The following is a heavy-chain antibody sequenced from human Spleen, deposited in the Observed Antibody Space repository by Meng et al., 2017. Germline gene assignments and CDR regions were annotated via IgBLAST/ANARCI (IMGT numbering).Heavy chain of an antibody. CDR3: ARDGAPGVITTGSSISDVN. CDR2: IYYSGHT. CDR1: AASPSISRYY. D-gene: IGHD3-22*01. Sequence: SETLSLTCTLSAASPSISRYYWGWIRQPRGKGLEWIGSIYYSGHTYYNPSLKSRVTISVDTSKNQFSLKLSSVTAADTAVYYCARDGAPGVITTGSSISDVNWGQGTLVTVSS. V-gene: IGHV4-39*07. J-gene: IGHJ4*02.